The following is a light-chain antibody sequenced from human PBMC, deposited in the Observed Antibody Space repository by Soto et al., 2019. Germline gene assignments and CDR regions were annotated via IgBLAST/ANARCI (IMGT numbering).Light chain of an antibody. J-gene: IGKJ4*01. CDR2: AAS. V-gene: IGKV1-8*01. CDR1: QGISSY. Sequence: AIRMTQSPSSLSASTGDRVTITCRASQGISSYLAWYQQKPGKAPKLLIYAASTLQSGVPSRFSGSGSGTDFTLTISCLQSEDFATYYCQQYYSYSSLTFGGGTKVDIK. CDR3: QQYYSYSSLT.